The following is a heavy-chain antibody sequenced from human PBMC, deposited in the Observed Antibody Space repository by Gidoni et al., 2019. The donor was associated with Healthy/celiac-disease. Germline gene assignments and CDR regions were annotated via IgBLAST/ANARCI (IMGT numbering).Heavy chain of an antibody. CDR3: ARDGIWFGELSSFADY. CDR2: IKQDGSEK. V-gene: IGHV3-7*01. Sequence: EVQLVESGGGLVQPGGSLRLSCAASGFTFSSYWMGWVRQAPGKGLGWVANIKQDGSEKYYVDSVKGRFTISRDNAKNSLYLQMNSLRAEDTAVYYCARDGIWFGELSSFADYWGQGTLVTVSS. J-gene: IGHJ4*02. CDR1: GFTFSSYW. D-gene: IGHD3-10*01.